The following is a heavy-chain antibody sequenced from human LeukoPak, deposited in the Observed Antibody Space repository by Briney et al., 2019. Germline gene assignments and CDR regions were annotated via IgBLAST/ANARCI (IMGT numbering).Heavy chain of an antibody. V-gene: IGHV4-4*02. CDR3: ARHPRGFDY. Sequence: PSGTLSLTCVVSGDSISSTNWWSWVRQPPGKGLEWIGEIYHSGGTNYNPSLKSRLTISVDKSKNQLSLNLSSVTAADTAVYYCARHPRGFDYWGQGTLVTVSP. J-gene: IGHJ4*02. CDR2: IYHSGGT. CDR1: GDSISSTNW.